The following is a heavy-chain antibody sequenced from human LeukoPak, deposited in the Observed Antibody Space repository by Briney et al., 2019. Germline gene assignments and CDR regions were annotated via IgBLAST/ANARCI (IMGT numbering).Heavy chain of an antibody. CDR3: TTNERVGASG. CDR1: GFTFSGSA. V-gene: IGHV3-73*01. CDR2: IRSKANSYAT. Sequence: GGSLRLSCAASGFTFSGSAMHWVRHASGKGLEWGGRIRSKANSYATAYAASVKGRFTISRDDSKNTAYLQMNSLKTEDTAVYYCTTNERVGASGWGQGTLVTVSS. J-gene: IGHJ4*02. D-gene: IGHD1-26*01.